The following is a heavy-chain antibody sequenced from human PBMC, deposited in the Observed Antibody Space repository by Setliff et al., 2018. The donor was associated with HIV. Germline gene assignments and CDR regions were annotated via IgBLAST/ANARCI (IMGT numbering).Heavy chain of an antibody. CDR2: IYHAGNT. J-gene: IGHJ3*02. D-gene: IGHD4-17*01. Sequence: LETLSLTCTVSGGSMSSYYWSWIRQPPGKGLEWIGYIYHAGNTYYNPSLKSRVTISVDTSKNQISLRLNSLTAADTAVYYCARGTTLNVVPDAFDIWGQGTMVTVSS. CDR3: ARGTTLNVVPDAFDI. V-gene: IGHV4-59*04. CDR1: GGSMSSYY.